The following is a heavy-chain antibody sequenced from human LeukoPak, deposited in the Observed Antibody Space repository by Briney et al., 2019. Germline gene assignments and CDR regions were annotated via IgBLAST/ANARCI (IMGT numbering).Heavy chain of an antibody. CDR3: ASDGSGSYDFDY. CDR2: ISGSGGST. Sequence: GGSLRLSCSASGFTFSSYAMHWVRQAPGKGLEWVSAISGSGGSTYYADSVKGRFTISRDNSKNTLYLQMNSLRAEDTAVYYCASDGSGSYDFDYWGQGTLVTVSS. V-gene: IGHV3-23*01. CDR1: GFTFSSYA. D-gene: IGHD3-10*01. J-gene: IGHJ4*02.